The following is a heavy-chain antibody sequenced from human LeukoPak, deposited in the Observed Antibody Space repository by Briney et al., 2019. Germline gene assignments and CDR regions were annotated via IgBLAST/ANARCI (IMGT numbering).Heavy chain of an antibody. Sequence: KPSETLSLTCAVYGGSFSGYYWTWIRQTPGKGLEWIGEVKYTGSTNCNPSLKSRVTISVDMSKNQFFLMLTSVTAADTAVYYCARGPPLNPGDNDSSGYYYFDYWGQGTLVTVSS. V-gene: IGHV4-34*01. CDR1: GGSFSGYY. CDR3: ARGPPLNPGDNDSSGYYYFDY. D-gene: IGHD3-22*01. CDR2: VKYTGST. J-gene: IGHJ4*02.